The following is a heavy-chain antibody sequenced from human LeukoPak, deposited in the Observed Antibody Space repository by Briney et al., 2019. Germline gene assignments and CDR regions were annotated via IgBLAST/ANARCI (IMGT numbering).Heavy chain of an antibody. CDR3: ARVGSSGWYRVGYFQH. J-gene: IGHJ1*01. CDR1: GGSISSSNW. CDR2: IYHSGST. D-gene: IGHD6-19*01. V-gene: IGHV4-4*02. Sequence: PSGTLSLTCAVSGGSISSSNWWSWVRQPPGEGLEWIGEIYHSGSTNYNPSLKSRVTISVDKSKNQFSLKLSSVTAADTAVYYCARVGSSGWYRVGYFQHWGQGTLVTVSS.